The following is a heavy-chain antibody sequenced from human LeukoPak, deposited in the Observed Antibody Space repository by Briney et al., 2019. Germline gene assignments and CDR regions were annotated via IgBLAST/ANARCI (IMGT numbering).Heavy chain of an antibody. CDR2: ISSSSSSYI. V-gene: IGHV3-21*01. D-gene: IGHD3-3*01. Sequence: PGGSLRLSCAASGFTFSSYGMHWVRQAPGKGLEWVSSISSSSSSYIYYADSLKGRFTISRDNAKNSLYLQMNSLRAEDTAVYYCARDSDFWSGYYDYWGQGTLVAVSS. J-gene: IGHJ4*02. CDR1: GFTFSSYG. CDR3: ARDSDFWSGYYDY.